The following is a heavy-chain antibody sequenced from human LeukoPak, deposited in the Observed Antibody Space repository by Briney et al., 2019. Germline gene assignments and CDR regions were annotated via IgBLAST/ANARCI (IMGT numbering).Heavy chain of an antibody. CDR3: XXXPXGGMHGSFDY. CDR2: ISGSGGST. J-gene: IGHJ4*02. CDR1: GFTFSSYA. Sequence: GRSLRLSCAASGFTFSSYAMSWVRQAPGKGLEWVSAISGSGGSTYYADSVKGRFTISRDNSKNTLYLQMNSLRAEDTAVYYXXXXPXGGMHGSFDYWGQGTLVTVSS. D-gene: IGHD1-26*01. V-gene: IGHV3-23*01.